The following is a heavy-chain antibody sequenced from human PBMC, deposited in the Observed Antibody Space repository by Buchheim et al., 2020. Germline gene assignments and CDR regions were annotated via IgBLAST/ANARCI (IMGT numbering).Heavy chain of an antibody. Sequence: EVQLVESGGGLVQPGGSLRLSCAASGFSFSSYWMHWVRQAPGRGLVWVSRITSDGSGTGYADSVTGRFTLSRDNAKNTLYPQMNSLSPEDTAVYFCARGIAATANPNWFDPWGQGTL. CDR1: GFSFSSYW. J-gene: IGHJ5*02. V-gene: IGHV3-74*01. CDR2: ITSDGSGT. D-gene: IGHD6-25*01. CDR3: ARGIAATANPNWFDP.